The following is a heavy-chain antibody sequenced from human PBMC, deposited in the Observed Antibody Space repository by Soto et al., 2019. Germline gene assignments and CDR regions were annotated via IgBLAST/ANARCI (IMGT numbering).Heavy chain of an antibody. D-gene: IGHD3-22*01. CDR1: GYTFTGYY. CDR2: INPNSGGT. Sequence: GASVKVSCKASGYTFTGYYMHWVRQAPGQGLEWMGWINPNSGGTNYAQKFQGWVTMTRDTSISTAYMELSRLRSDDTAVYYCARSSPYYYDSSGYSDFDYWGQGTLVTVSS. CDR3: ARSSPYYYDSSGYSDFDY. V-gene: IGHV1-2*04. J-gene: IGHJ4*02.